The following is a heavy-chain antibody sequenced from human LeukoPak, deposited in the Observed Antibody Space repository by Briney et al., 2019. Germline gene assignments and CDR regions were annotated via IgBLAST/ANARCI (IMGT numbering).Heavy chain of an antibody. Sequence: GGSLRLSCAASGFTFSSYWMNWVRQAPGKGLEWVANIKQDGSEKYYVDSVKGRFTISRDNAKNSLYLQMNSLRAEDTAVYYCARVHTSLWWTNGHFQHWGQGTLVTVSS. J-gene: IGHJ1*01. V-gene: IGHV3-7*01. CDR3: ARVHTSLWWTNGHFQH. CDR1: GFTFSSYW. D-gene: IGHD2-21*01. CDR2: IKQDGSEK.